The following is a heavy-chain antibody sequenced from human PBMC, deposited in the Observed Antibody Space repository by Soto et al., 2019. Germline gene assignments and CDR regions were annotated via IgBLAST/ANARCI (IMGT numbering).Heavy chain of an antibody. J-gene: IGHJ2*01. CDR2: INTDSGTT. Sequence: QVQVVQSGAEVKKPGASVRLSCKTSGYSFTSCALHWMRQAPGQGFEWMGWINTDSGTTKYSQKFQGRVTITRDASASTAYMELRSLSSEDMTIYYCVRDRAADWYFDLWGRGTLVTVS. CDR3: VRDRAADWYFDL. CDR1: GYSFTSCA. V-gene: IGHV1-3*04.